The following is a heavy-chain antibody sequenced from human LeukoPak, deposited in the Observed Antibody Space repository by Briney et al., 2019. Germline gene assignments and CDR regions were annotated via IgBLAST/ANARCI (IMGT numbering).Heavy chain of an antibody. CDR3: ARGGGQGWFDP. V-gene: IGHV3-21*01. Sequence: GGSLRLSCAASGFTFSSYGMHWVRQAPGKGLELVSTISSSTSYIYYADSVKGRFTISRDNAKNSLYLQMNSLRAEDTAVYYCARGGGQGWFDPWGQGTLVTVSS. D-gene: IGHD2-15*01. CDR1: GFTFSSYG. CDR2: ISSSTSYI. J-gene: IGHJ5*02.